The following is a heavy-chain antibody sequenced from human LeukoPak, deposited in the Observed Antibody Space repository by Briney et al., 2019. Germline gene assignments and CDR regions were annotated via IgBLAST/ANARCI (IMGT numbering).Heavy chain of an antibody. CDR1: AGSIRSYH. Sequence: SETLPLTCTVSAGSIRSYHWNWIRQSPGRGLEWIGYIYYTGSSNYSPSLKSRVTMSVDTSKSQFSLRLSSVTASDTAVYYCARWDDSSRSFEDWGQGTLVTVSS. J-gene: IGHJ4*02. CDR3: ARWDDSSRSFED. D-gene: IGHD3-22*01. CDR2: IYYTGSS. V-gene: IGHV4-59*08.